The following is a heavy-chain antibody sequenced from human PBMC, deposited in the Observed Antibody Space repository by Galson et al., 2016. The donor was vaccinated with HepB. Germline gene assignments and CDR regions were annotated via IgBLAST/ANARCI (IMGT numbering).Heavy chain of an antibody. CDR2: ISGSGVST. Sequence: SLRLSCAASGFTYSSFAMSWVRQAPGKGLEWVSVISGSGVSTYYADSVKGRVTISRDNSKNTLYLQMNSLRAEDTALYYCAKDRYGSVADAFDIWGQGTKVTVSS. V-gene: IGHV3-23*01. CDR3: AKDRYGSVADAFDI. J-gene: IGHJ3*02. CDR1: GFTYSSFA. D-gene: IGHD6-19*01.